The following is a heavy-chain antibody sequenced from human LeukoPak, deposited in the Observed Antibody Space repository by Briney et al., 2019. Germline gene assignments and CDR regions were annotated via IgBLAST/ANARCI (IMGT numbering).Heavy chain of an antibody. J-gene: IGHJ4*02. D-gene: IGHD3-16*02. V-gene: IGHV1-69*06. CDR2: IIPIFGTA. CDR3: VVYDYVWGSYRYTFLDY. CDR1: GGTFSSYA. Sequence: ASVKVSCKASGGTFSSYAISWVRQAPGQGLEWMGGIIPIFGTANYAQKLQGGVTITADKSTSTAYMELSSLRSEDTAVYYCVVYDYVWGSYRYTFLDYWGQGTLVTVSS.